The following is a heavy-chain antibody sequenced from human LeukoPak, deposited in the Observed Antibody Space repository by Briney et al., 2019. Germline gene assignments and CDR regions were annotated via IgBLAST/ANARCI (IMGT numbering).Heavy chain of an antibody. CDR3: ARIIAAAGNY. CDR2: ISYDGSNK. J-gene: IGHJ4*02. Sequence: GGSLRLSCAASGFTFSSYAMHWVRQAPGKGLDWVAVISYDGSNKYYADSVKGRFTVSRDNSKNTLYLQMNSLRAEDTAVYYCARIIAAAGNYWGQGTLVTVSS. D-gene: IGHD6-13*01. CDR1: GFTFSSYA. V-gene: IGHV3-30-3*01.